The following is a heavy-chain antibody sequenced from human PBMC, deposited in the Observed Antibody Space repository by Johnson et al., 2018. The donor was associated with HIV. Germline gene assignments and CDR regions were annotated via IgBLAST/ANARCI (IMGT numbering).Heavy chain of an antibody. J-gene: IGHJ3*02. D-gene: IGHD3-22*01. CDR2: ISWNSGSI. CDR3: AKDTCSGYLKHAFDI. CDR1: GFTFDDYA. Sequence: VESGGGLVQPGRSLRLSCAASGFTFDDYAMHWVRQAPGKGLEWVSGISWNSGSIGYADSVKGRFTISRDNAKNSLYLQMNSLRAEDTALYYCAKDTCSGYLKHAFDIWGQGTMVTVSS. V-gene: IGHV3-9*01.